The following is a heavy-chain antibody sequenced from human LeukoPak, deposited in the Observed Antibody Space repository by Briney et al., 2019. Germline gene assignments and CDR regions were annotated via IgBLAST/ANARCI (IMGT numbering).Heavy chain of an antibody. Sequence: ASVKVSCKVSGYTLTELSMHWVRQTPGKGLQWMGGFDPEEGETVFAQKFQGRVAMTEDTSTDTAYMELSSLRSEDSAVHYCAREQYYGSGGIGFDIWGQGTMVTVSS. CDR1: GYTLTELS. V-gene: IGHV1-24*01. D-gene: IGHD3-10*01. J-gene: IGHJ3*02. CDR2: FDPEEGET. CDR3: AREQYYGSGGIGFDI.